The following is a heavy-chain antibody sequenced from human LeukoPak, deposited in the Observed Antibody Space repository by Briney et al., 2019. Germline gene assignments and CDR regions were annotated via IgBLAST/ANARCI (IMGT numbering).Heavy chain of an antibody. J-gene: IGHJ6*03. CDR3: ARQYYDILTGYYYYYYMDV. CDR1: GFTFSSYS. V-gene: IGHV3-21*01. D-gene: IGHD3-9*01. Sequence: GGSLRLSCAASGFTFSSYSMNWVRQAPGKGLEWVSSISSSSSYIYYADSVKGRFTISRDNAKNSLYLQMNSPRAEDTAVYYCARQYYDILTGYYYYYYMDVWGKGTTVTVSS. CDR2: ISSSSSYI.